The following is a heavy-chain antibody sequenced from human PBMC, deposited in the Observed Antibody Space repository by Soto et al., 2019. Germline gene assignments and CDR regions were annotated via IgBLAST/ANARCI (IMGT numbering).Heavy chain of an antibody. D-gene: IGHD3-16*01. CDR3: AKVGGPGEYFQH. J-gene: IGHJ1*01. Sequence: QVQLVESGGGVVQPGRSLRLSCAASGFTFSSYGMHWVRQAPGKGLEWVAVISYDGSNKYYADSVKGRFTISRDNSKNTLYRQMNSLRAEDTAVYYCAKVGGPGEYFQHWGQGTLVTVSS. CDR1: GFTFSSYG. V-gene: IGHV3-30*18. CDR2: ISYDGSNK.